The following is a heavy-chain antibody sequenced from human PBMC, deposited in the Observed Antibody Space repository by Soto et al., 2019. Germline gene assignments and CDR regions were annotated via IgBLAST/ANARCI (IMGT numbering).Heavy chain of an antibody. J-gene: IGHJ5*02. V-gene: IGHV1-18*01. D-gene: IGHD2-15*01. CDR3: ARDSIVVVVAADPAYGWFDP. CDR2: ISTYSGNT. Sequence: ASVKVSCKASGYTFTNYGFSWVRQAPGQGIEWMGWISTYSGNTNFAQKFQGRVTMTTDTSTSTAYLEVKSLRSDDTAVYYCARDSIVVVVAADPAYGWFDPWGQGTLVTVSS. CDR1: GYTFTNYG.